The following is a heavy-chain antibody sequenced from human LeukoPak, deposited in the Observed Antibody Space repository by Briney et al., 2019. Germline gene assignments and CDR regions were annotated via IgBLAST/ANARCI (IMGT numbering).Heavy chain of an antibody. Sequence: GGSLRLSCAASGFSFTNYGMAWVRQAPGKGLEWLSAINGIGASTYYADSVQGRFAISRDNSKNTLYLQMNSLRAEDTAVYFCAKDREGYYYSFAMDVWGQGTTVTVSS. J-gene: IGHJ6*02. CDR3: AKDREGYYYSFAMDV. V-gene: IGHV3-23*01. CDR1: GFSFTNYG. CDR2: INGIGAST.